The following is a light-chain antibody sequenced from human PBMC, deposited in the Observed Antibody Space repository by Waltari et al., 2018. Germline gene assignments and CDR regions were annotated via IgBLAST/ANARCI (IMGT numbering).Light chain of an antibody. CDR3: QQGSSFPYT. CDR2: RAS. J-gene: IGKJ2*01. Sequence: DIQMTQSPSSLSASVGDTVTITCQASQGIGNNLNWYHQKPGNAPKFLISRASSLQDGVPSRFIGGGSGTDFSLIINGLQPEDLATYYCQQGSSFPYTFGQGTKLDI. V-gene: IGKV1-16*01. CDR1: QGIGNN.